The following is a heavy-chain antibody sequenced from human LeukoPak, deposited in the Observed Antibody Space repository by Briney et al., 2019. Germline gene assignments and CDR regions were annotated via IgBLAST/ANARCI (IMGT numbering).Heavy chain of an antibody. V-gene: IGHV4-30-4*01. CDR3: VRYIGPAEDVDY. Sequence: SQTLSPTCTVGGGFIRSGDYYGRWIRQQPGKGLEWIESISYRASAYYNPYRKSRVTISVDTSKNQFSLKLSSVTAADTAVYYCVRYIGPAEDVDYWGQETLVTVPS. D-gene: IGHD2-2*01. CDR1: GGFIRSGDYY. CDR2: ISYRASA. J-gene: IGHJ4*02.